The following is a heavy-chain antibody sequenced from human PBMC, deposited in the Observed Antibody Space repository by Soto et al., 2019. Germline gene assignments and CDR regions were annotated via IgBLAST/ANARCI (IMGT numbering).Heavy chain of an antibody. CDR3: ARLLAAAFNWFDP. CDR2: IYHSGST. D-gene: IGHD6-13*01. V-gene: IGHV4-4*02. CDR1: GGCISSSNW. Sequence: SETLSLTCAVSGGCISSSNWWSWVRQPPGKGLEWIGEIYHSGSTNYNPSLKSRVTISVDKSKNQFSLKLSSVTAADTAVYYCARLLAAAFNWFDPWGQGTLVTVSS. J-gene: IGHJ5*02.